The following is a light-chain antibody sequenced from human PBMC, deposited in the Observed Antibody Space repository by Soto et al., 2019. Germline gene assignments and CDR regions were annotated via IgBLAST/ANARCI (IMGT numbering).Light chain of an antibody. J-gene: IGKJ1*01. CDR1: QSVSSNY. Sequence: EIVLTQSPGTLSLSPGERATLSCRDSQSVSSNYLAWYQQKPGQAPRLLTYDASSRATGIPDRFSGSGSETDFTLTISRLEPEDFAVYYCQQYGSSPWTFGQGTKVEIK. CDR3: QQYGSSPWT. V-gene: IGKV3-20*01. CDR2: DAS.